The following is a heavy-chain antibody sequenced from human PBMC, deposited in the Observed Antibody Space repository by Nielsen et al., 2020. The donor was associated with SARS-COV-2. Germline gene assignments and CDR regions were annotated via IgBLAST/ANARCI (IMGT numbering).Heavy chain of an antibody. CDR1: GGSIRGYY. CDR3: ARDKGSSGWEYFQH. Sequence: SETLSLTCTVSGGSIRGYYWGWIRQPPGQGLEWMGHIDYSGSTNYKSSLKSRVTVSVDRSKTQFSLKLSSVTAADTAVYFCARDKGSSGWEYFQHWGQVTLVTVSS. J-gene: IGHJ1*01. V-gene: IGHV4-59*13. D-gene: IGHD6-19*01. CDR2: IDYSGST.